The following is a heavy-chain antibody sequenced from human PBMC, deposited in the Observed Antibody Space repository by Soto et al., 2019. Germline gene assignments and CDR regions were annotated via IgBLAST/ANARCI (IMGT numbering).Heavy chain of an antibody. J-gene: IGHJ4*02. CDR1: GYNFTSYD. Sequence: QVPLVQSGAEVKKPGASVKVSCKASGYNFTSYDINWVRQATGQGLEWVGWLNLTSGNTGYAQKFQGRVTMTRNTSRSTADMVLSSLRSDDTAVYYCARAVHYYYESSVYYYGVFYFDYWGQGTLVTVSS. D-gene: IGHD3-22*01. CDR2: LNLTSGNT. V-gene: IGHV1-8*01. CDR3: ARAVHYYYESSVYYYGVFYFDY.